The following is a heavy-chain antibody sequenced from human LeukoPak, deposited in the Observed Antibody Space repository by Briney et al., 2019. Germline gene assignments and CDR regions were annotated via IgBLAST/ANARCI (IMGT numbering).Heavy chain of an antibody. J-gene: IGHJ4*02. Sequence: SETLSLTCTVPGGSIDYYYWMWIRQPPGKGLEWIGYIYYSGGTHYNPSLKSRVTMLVDTSKNQFSLKLTAVTAADTAVYYCARETPGAGHFDYWGQGSLVTVSS. CDR2: IYYSGGT. V-gene: IGHV4-59*01. CDR1: GGSIDYYY. D-gene: IGHD7-27*01. CDR3: ARETPGAGHFDY.